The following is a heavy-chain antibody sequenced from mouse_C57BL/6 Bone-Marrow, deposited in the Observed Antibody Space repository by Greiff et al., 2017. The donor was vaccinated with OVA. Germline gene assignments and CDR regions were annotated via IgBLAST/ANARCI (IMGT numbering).Heavy chain of an antibody. V-gene: IGHV14-4*01. CDR2: IDPENGDT. Sequence: VQLQQSGAELVRPGASVKLSCTASGFNIKDDYMHWVKQRPEQGLEWIGWIDPENGDTEYASKFQGKATITADTSSNTAYLQLSSLTSEDTAVYYCTTLPRRPDLDYWGQGTSVTVSS. CDR1: GFNIKDDY. J-gene: IGHJ4*01. D-gene: IGHD5-1*01. CDR3: TTLPRRPDLDY.